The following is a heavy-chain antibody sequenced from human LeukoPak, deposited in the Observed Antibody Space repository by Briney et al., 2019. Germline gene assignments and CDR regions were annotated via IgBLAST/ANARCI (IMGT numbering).Heavy chain of an antibody. CDR1: GGSISSYY. CDR3: AASVVTAPDAFDI. V-gene: IGHV4-59*08. CDR2: IYYSGST. J-gene: IGHJ3*02. D-gene: IGHD2-21*02. Sequence: SETLSLTCTVSGGSISSYYWGWIRQPPGKGLEWIGYIYYSGSTNYNPSLKSRVTISVDTSKNQFSLKLSSVTAADTAVYYCAASVVTAPDAFDIWGQGTMVTVSS.